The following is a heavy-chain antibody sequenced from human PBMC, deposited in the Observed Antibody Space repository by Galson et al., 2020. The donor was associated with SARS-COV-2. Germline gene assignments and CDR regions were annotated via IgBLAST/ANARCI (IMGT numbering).Heavy chain of an antibody. CDR1: GGSLNSYY. D-gene: IGHD7-27*01. J-gene: IGHJ6*02. CDR2: IYSTGST. V-gene: IGHV4-4*07. CDR3: ARTKLGDYWYDMDV. Sequence: SETLSLTCSVSGGSLNSYYWNWIRQPAGKGLEWIGRIYSTGSTDYNPSLKSRVTMSIDTSKNQFSLNLSSVTAADTAVFYCARTKLGDYWYDMDVWGQGTTVTVSS.